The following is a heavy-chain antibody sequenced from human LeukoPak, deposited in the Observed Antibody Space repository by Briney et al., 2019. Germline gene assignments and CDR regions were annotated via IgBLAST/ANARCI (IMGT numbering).Heavy chain of an antibody. CDR2: IKADNGAT. CDR1: GYTFTGHY. D-gene: IGHD5-24*01. Sequence: ASVKVSCKTSGYTFTGHYMHWVRQAPGQGLEFLGWIKADNGATKYTQKFQGRVTLTRDTSISTAYMQMSELTSDDTVVYYCARELQYTREGYAFDMWGQGTMVTVSS. J-gene: IGHJ3*02. V-gene: IGHV1-2*02. CDR3: ARELQYTREGYAFDM.